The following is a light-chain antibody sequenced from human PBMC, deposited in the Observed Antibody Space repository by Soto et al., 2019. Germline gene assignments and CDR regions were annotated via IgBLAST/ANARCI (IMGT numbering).Light chain of an antibody. CDR3: CSYAGSSTVV. V-gene: IGLV2-23*01. CDR2: EGS. J-gene: IGLJ2*01. Sequence: QSALTQPASVSGSPGQSITISCTGTSSDVGSYNLVSWYQQHPGKAPKLMIYEGSQRPSGVSNRFSASKSGNTASLTISGLQAADEADYYCCSYAGSSTVVFGGGTKLTVL. CDR1: SSDVGSYNL.